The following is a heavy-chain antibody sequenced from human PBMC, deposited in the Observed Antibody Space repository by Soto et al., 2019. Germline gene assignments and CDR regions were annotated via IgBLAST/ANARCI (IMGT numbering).Heavy chain of an antibody. CDR2: ISYDGSNK. J-gene: IGHJ4*02. CDR3: ARDRTVVTASFAY. CDR1: GFTFSSYA. D-gene: IGHD2-15*01. Sequence: QVQLVESGGGVVQPGRSLRLSCAASGFTFSSYAMHWVRQAPGKGLEWVAVISYDGSNKYYADSVKRRFTISRDNSKNRVYLQVNSLRAEDTAVYYCARDRTVVTASFAYWGQGTLVTVSS. V-gene: IGHV3-30-3*01.